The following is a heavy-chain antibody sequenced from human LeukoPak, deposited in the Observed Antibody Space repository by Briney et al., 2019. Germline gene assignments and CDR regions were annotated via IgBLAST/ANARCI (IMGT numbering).Heavy chain of an antibody. J-gene: IGHJ4*02. CDR1: GFTFSSYS. V-gene: IGHV3-21*01. Sequence: PGGSLRLSCAASGFTFSSYSMNWVRQAPGKGLEWVSSNSSSSSYIYYADSVKGRFTISRDNAKNSLYLQMNSLRAEDTAVYYCARAYLGRSVYFDYWGQGTLVTVSS. CDR2: NSSSSSYI. CDR3: ARAYLGRSVYFDY.